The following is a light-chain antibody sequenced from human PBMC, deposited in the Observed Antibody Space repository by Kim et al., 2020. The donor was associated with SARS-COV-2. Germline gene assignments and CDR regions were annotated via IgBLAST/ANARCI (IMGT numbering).Light chain of an antibody. CDR3: QAWDSSTYV. CDR1: KLGDKY. J-gene: IGLJ1*01. Sequence: VSPGQTSSITCSGDKLGDKYGYWYQQKQGQSPMLDIYQDSKRTSGIPERFSGSNSGNTATLTISGTQAMDEADYYCQAWDSSTYVFGTGTKVTVL. V-gene: IGLV3-1*01. CDR2: QDS.